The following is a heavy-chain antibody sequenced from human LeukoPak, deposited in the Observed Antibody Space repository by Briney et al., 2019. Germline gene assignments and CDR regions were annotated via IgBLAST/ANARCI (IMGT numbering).Heavy chain of an antibody. CDR3: ATGQYYYDSSGYCLVDY. Sequence: SETLSLTCAVYGGSFSGYYWSWIRQPPGKGLEWIGEINHSGSTNYNPSLKSRVTISVDTSKNQFSLKLSSVTAADTAVYYCATGQYYYDSSGYCLVDYWSQGTLVTVSS. V-gene: IGHV4-34*01. CDR1: GGSFSGYY. CDR2: INHSGST. D-gene: IGHD3-22*01. J-gene: IGHJ4*02.